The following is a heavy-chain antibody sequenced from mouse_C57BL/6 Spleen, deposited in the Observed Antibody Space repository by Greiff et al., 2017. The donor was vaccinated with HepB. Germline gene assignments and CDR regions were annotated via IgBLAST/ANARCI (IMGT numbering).Heavy chain of an antibody. J-gene: IGHJ4*01. CDR2: ISSGSSTI. D-gene: IGHD1-1*01. CDR3: ARHGSSYKSAMDY. CDR1: GFTFSDYG. Sequence: EVMLVESGGGLVKPGGSLKLSCAASGFTFSDYGMHWVRQAPEKGLEWVAYISSGSSTIYYADTVKGRFTISRDNAKNTRILQMTSLRSEDTAMYYCARHGSSYKSAMDYWGQGTSVTVSS. V-gene: IGHV5-17*01.